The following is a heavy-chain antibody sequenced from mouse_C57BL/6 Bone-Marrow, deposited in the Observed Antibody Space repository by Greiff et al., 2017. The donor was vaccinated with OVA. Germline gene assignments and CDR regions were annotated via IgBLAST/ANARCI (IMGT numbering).Heavy chain of an antibody. CDR2: INPNNGGT. CDR1: GYTFTDYN. Sequence: EVQLQESGPELVKPGASVKMSCKASGYTFTDYNMHWVKQSHGKSLEWIGYINPNNGGTSYNQKFKGKATLTVNKSSSTAYMELRSLTSEDSAVYYCARSRDYGSSHYFDYWGQGTTLTVSS. V-gene: IGHV1-22*01. J-gene: IGHJ2*01. D-gene: IGHD1-1*01. CDR3: ARSRDYGSSHYFDY.